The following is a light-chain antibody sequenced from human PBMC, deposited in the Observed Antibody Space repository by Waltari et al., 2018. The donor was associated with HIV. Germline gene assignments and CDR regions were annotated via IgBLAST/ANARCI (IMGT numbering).Light chain of an antibody. Sequence: QSALTQPASVSGSPGQSISLSCYLNGYEYVSWYQRHPGKAPKVIIYEVTNRPSGLSNRFSGSKSGNTATLTISGLQPEDEADYFCTSYISGTTPVFGRGTRVTVL. J-gene: IGLJ2*01. CDR2: EVT. V-gene: IGLV2-14*01. CDR1: YLNGYEY. CDR3: TSYISGTTPV.